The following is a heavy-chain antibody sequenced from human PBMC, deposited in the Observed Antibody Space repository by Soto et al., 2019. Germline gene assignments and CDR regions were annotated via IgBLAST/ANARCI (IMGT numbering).Heavy chain of an antibody. D-gene: IGHD5-18*01. CDR1: GYTFTSYG. J-gene: IGHJ6*02. Sequence: CKASGYTFTSYGISWVRQAPGQGLEWMGWISAYNGNTNYAQKLQGRVTMTTDTSTSTAYMELRSLRSDDTAVYYCAREIGYSYGQSGYYYGMDVWGQGTTVTVSS. CDR3: AREIGYSYGQSGYYYGMDV. V-gene: IGHV1-18*04. CDR2: ISAYNGNT.